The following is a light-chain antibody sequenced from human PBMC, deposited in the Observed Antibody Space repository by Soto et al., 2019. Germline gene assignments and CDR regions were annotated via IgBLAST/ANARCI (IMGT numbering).Light chain of an antibody. Sequence: EIALTQSPGTLPLPPGEGATLSCRASQSIKSNLAWYQQRPGQRPRVLMYGASSRATGIPDRFSGSGSGTDFTLTISRLEPEDFAVYYCQQYENSPRTFGQGTKVETK. CDR2: GAS. CDR1: QSIKSN. CDR3: QQYENSPRT. J-gene: IGKJ1*01. V-gene: IGKV3-20*01.